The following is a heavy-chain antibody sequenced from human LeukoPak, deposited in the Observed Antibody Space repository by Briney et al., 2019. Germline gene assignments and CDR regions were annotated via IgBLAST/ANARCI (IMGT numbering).Heavy chain of an antibody. J-gene: IGHJ1*01. CDR1: GYTFTSYG. D-gene: IGHD6-13*01. CDR2: ISTYNRNT. V-gene: IGHV1-18*01. CDR3: ARDGIMSAAGPAYSQH. Sequence: ASVKVSCKTSGYTFTSYGISWVRQAPGQGLEWMGWISTYNRNTNYAQKLQGRVTVTTDTSTTTAYMELRSLRSDDTAVYYCARDGIMSAAGPAYSQHWGQGTLVTVSS.